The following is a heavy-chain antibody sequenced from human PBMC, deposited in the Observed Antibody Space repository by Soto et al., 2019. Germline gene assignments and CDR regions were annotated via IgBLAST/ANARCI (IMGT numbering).Heavy chain of an antibody. CDR1: GFTFSNYN. CDR3: ARKGYGDYGGMDV. J-gene: IGHJ6*02. V-gene: IGHV3-21*01. CDR2: ISSTTSYT. D-gene: IGHD4-17*01. Sequence: PGGSLRLSCAASGFTFSNYNMNWARQAPGKGLEWVSSISSTTSYTYYADSVKGRFTTSRDNAKNSLYLQMNSLRAEDTAVYYCARKGYGDYGGMDVWGQGTTVTVSS.